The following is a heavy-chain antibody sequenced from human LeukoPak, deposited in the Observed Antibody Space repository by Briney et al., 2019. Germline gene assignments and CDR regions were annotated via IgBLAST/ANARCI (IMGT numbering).Heavy chain of an antibody. J-gene: IGHJ4*02. Sequence: GALRLSCVASGFTFSSYSMNWVRQAPGKGLEWVSSISSSGSHIYYADSVRGRFTISTDNATNSLYLQMNSLRAEDTAVYYCARGRGIVVVMHWGQGTLVTVSS. V-gene: IGHV3-21*01. D-gene: IGHD3-22*01. CDR2: ISSSGSHI. CDR1: GFTFSSYS. CDR3: ARGRGIVVVMH.